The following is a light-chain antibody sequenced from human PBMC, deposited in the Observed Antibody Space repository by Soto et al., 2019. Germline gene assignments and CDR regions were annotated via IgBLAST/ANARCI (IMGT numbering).Light chain of an antibody. Sequence: ESVLTQSPGTLSLSPGERATLSCRASQSVGSNHLAWYLQKPGQAPRLLIYGASTRATGIPDRFSGSGSGTDFTLTISRLEPEDFAVYYCQQYGASPTWAFGQGTKVEIK. J-gene: IGKJ1*01. V-gene: IGKV3-20*01. CDR1: QSVGSNH. CDR3: QQYGASPTWA. CDR2: GAS.